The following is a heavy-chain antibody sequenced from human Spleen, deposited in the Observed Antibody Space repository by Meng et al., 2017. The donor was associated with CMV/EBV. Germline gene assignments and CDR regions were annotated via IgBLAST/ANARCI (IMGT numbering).Heavy chain of an antibody. CDR3: ARADIVVAPFDP. Sequence: ASVKVSCKASGYTFTSYYMHWVGQAPGQGLEWMGIINPSGGSTSYAQKFQGRVTMTSDTSTSTVYMELSSLRSEDTAVYYCARADIVVAPFDPWGQGTLVTVSS. V-gene: IGHV1-46*01. CDR1: GYTFTSYY. CDR2: INPSGGST. J-gene: IGHJ5*02. D-gene: IGHD2-15*01.